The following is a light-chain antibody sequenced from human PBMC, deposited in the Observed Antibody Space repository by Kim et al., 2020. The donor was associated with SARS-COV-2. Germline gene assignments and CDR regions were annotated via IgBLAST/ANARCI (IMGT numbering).Light chain of an antibody. CDR3: LQHRTYPIT. CDR2: GAS. J-gene: IGKJ5*01. V-gene: IGKV1-17*01. CDR1: QDIGND. Sequence: ASVGDGVTITCRASQDIGNDLGCYQQNPGRAPKRLIYGASNLQSGVPSRFSGSGSETEFTLTINSLQPEDFATYFCLQHRTYPITFGQGTRLEIK.